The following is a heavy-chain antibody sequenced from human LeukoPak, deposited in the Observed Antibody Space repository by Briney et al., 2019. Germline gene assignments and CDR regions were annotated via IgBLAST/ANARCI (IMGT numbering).Heavy chain of an antibody. J-gene: IGHJ3*02. V-gene: IGHV1-2*02. D-gene: IGHD5-12*01. CDR1: GYTFSDYY. Sequence: ASVKVSCKAAGYTFSDYYIHWVRQAPGQGLEWMGWINPNGGVTNYAQKFRGRVTVTRDTSITSAYMELSRLRSEDTAVYYCARARYDAFDIWGQGTMVTVSS. CDR3: ARARYDAFDI. CDR2: INPNGGVT.